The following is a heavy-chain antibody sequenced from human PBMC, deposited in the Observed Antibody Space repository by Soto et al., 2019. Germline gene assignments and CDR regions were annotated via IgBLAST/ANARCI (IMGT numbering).Heavy chain of an antibody. CDR1: GFTFSSYA. D-gene: IGHD6-13*01. CDR3: ARDVAAAH. CDR2: ISYDGSNE. V-gene: IGHV3-30-3*01. J-gene: IGHJ4*02. Sequence: QVQLVESGGGVVQPGRSLRLSCAASGFTFSSYAMHWVRQAPGKGLEWVAVISYDGSNEYYADSVKGRFTISRDNSKNTLYLQMNSLRAEDTAVYYCARDVAAAHWGQGTLVTVSS.